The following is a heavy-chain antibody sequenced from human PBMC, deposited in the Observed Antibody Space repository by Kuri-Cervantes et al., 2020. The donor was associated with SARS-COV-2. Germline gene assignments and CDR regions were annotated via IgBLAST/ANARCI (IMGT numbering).Heavy chain of an antibody. J-gene: IGHJ5*02. CDR1: GGSFSGYY. V-gene: IGHV4-34*01. CDR2: ISHSGST. Sequence: SQTLSLTCAVYGGSFSGYYWSWIRQPPGKGLEWIGEISHSGSTNYNPSLKSRVTISVDTSKNQFSLKLSSVTAADTAVYYCARVGHHFSTDFWSGYREASNWFDPWGQGTLVTVSS. CDR3: ARVGHHFSTDFWSGYREASNWFDP. D-gene: IGHD3-3*01.